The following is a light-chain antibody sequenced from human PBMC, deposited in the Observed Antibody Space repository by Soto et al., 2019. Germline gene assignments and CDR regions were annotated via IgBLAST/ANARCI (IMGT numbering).Light chain of an antibody. CDR1: SSNIGSNY. CDR3: ATWDDSLSAWV. V-gene: IGLV1-47*01. J-gene: IGLJ3*02. CDR2: RNN. Sequence: QSVLTQPPSASGTPGQRVTLSCSGSSSNIGSNYVYWYQQLPGTAPKLLIYRNNQQPSGVPDRFSGSKSGTSASLAISGLRSEDEADYYCATWDDSLSAWVFGGGTKVTVL.